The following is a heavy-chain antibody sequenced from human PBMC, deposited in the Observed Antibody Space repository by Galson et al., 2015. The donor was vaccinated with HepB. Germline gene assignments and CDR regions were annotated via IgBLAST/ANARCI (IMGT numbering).Heavy chain of an antibody. D-gene: IGHD2-2*01. CDR3: ARDYCSSTSCYALFDY. V-gene: IGHV1-18*01. CDR2: ISAYNGNT. J-gene: IGHJ4*02. CDR1: GYTFTSYG. Sequence: SVKVSCKASGYTFTSYGISWVRQAPGQGLEWMGWISAYNGNTNYAQKLQGRVTMTTDTSTSTAYMELRSLRSDDTAVYYCARDYCSSTSCYALFDYWGQGTLVTVSS.